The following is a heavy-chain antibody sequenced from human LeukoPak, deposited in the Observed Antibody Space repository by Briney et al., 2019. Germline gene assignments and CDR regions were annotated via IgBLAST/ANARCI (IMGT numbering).Heavy chain of an antibody. CDR1: GFTFSSYA. J-gene: IGHJ4*02. V-gene: IGHV3-30*04. D-gene: IGHD1-26*01. Sequence: PGGSLRLSCAASGFTFSSYAMHWVRQAPGKGLEWVAVISYDGSNKYYADSVKGRFTISRDNSKNTLYLQMNSLRAEDTAVYYCAREAGGDYWGQGTLVTVSS. CDR2: ISYDGSNK. CDR3: AREAGGDY.